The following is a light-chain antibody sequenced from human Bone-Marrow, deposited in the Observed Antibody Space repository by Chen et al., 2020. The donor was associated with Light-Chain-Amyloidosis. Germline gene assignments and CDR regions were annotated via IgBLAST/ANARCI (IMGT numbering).Light chain of an antibody. CDR1: SGSIATNY. CDR2: EVD. J-gene: IGLJ3*02. V-gene: IGLV6-57*01. Sequence: NFMLTQPHSVSESPGKTVIISCTRSSGSIATNYVQWYQQRPGSSPTTVIYEVDQRPSGVPDRFSGAIDRSSNSASLTISGLKTEDEADYYCQSYQGSSQGVFGGGTELTVL. CDR3: QSYQGSSQGV.